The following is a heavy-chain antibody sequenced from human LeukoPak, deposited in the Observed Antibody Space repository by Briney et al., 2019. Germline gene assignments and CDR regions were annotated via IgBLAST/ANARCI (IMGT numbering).Heavy chain of an antibody. CDR1: GFTFSNAW. J-gene: IGHJ4*02. CDR2: IKSKANGGTT. Sequence: PGGSLRLSCAASGFTFSNAWMSWVRQAPGKGLEWVGRIKSKANGGTTDYAAPVKGRFTISRDDSKDTLFLQMNSLRAEDTAVYYCAREPLSSGGFDYWGQGTLVTVSS. CDR3: AREPLSSGGFDY. D-gene: IGHD6-19*01. V-gene: IGHV3-15*01.